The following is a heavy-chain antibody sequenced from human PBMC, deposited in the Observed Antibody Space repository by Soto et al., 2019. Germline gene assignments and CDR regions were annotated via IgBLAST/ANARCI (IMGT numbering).Heavy chain of an antibody. CDR1: GFTFSGSA. D-gene: IGHD6-19*01. J-gene: IGHJ4*02. V-gene: IGHV3-73*02. CDR2: IRSKANSYAT. Sequence: EVQLVESGGGLVQPGGSLKLSCAASGFTFSGSAMHWVRQASGKGLEWVGRIRSKANSYATAYAASVKGRFTISRDDSKNTAYLQMNSLKTEDTAVYYCTRYVRGWYDFDYWGQGTLVTVSS. CDR3: TRYVRGWYDFDY.